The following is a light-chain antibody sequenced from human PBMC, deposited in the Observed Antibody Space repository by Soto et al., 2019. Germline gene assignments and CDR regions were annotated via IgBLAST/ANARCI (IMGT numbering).Light chain of an antibody. CDR1: QSISSY. Sequence: DIQMTQSPSSLSASVGDRVTITCRASQSISSYLNWYQQKPGKAPKLLIYAASSLQSGVPSRFSGSGSGTDFTLTIGSLQPEDFATYYCQQSYSTSITFGHGTRLEIK. V-gene: IGKV1-39*01. CDR3: QQSYSTSIT. J-gene: IGKJ5*01. CDR2: AAS.